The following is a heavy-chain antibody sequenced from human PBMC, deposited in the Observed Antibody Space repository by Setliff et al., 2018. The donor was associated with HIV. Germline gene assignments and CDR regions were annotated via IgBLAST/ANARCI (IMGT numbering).Heavy chain of an antibody. CDR3: AREESASSWGYMDV. CDR1: GFTFINAW. Sequence: GSLRLSCAGSGFTFINAWMSWVRQAPGKGLEWVGRIKSKGEGGTTDYPAPVKGRFTISRDDSKNTLYLQMNSLRAEDTAVYYCAREESASSWGYMDVWGKGTTVTVSS. D-gene: IGHD3-16*01. V-gene: IGHV3-15*01. CDR2: IKSKGEGGTT. J-gene: IGHJ6*03.